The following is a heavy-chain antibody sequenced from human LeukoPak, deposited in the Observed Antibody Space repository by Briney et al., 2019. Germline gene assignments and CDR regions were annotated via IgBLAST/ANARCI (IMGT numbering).Heavy chain of an antibody. V-gene: IGHV1-69*01. CDR2: IIPIFGTA. CDR1: GGTFSSYA. CDR3: ARIWTDCSSTSCYTPYFDY. D-gene: IGHD2-2*02. Sequence: SVKVSCKASGGTFSSYAISWVRQAPGQGLEWMGGIIPIFGTANYAQKFQGRVTITADESTSTAYMELSSLRSEDTAVHYCARIWTDCSSTSCYTPYFDYWGQGTLVTVSS. J-gene: IGHJ4*02.